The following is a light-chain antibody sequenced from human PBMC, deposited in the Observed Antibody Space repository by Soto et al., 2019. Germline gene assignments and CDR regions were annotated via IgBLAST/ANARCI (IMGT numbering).Light chain of an antibody. Sequence: IQMTQSPSSLSASVGDRVTISCRASQGIGNALGWYQQKPGKPPKVLIYAASTLQSGVPSRFSGSGSGTDFTLTISSLQPEDVATYYCQKYNSAPPWTFGQGTKVDIK. CDR1: QGIGNA. J-gene: IGKJ1*01. CDR3: QKYNSAPPWT. CDR2: AAS. V-gene: IGKV1-27*01.